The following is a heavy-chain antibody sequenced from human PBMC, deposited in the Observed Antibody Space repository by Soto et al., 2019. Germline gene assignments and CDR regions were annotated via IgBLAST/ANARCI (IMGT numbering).Heavy chain of an antibody. CDR2: ISGSGGST. Sequence: GGSLRLSCAASGFTFSSYAMSWVRQAPGKGLEWVSAISGSGGSTYYADSVKGRFTISRDNSKNTLYLQMNSLRAEDTAVYYCAKDQESYYDSSGYYTAFDPWGQGTLVTVSS. CDR1: GFTFSSYA. J-gene: IGHJ5*02. CDR3: AKDQESYYDSSGYYTAFDP. V-gene: IGHV3-23*01. D-gene: IGHD3-22*01.